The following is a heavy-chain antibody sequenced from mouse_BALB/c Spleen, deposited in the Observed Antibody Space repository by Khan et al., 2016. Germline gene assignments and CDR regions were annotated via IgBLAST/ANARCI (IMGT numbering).Heavy chain of an antibody. CDR3: ARLGYGYAMDY. CDR1: GFDFSRHW. J-gene: IGHJ4*01. CDR2: INPGSSTI. V-gene: IGHV4-2*02. Sequence: EVKLLESGGGLVQPGGSLNLSCAASGFDFSRHWMSWARQAPGKGQEWIGEINPGSSTINYTPSLKDKFIISRDNAKNTLYLQMSKVRSEDTALYYWARLGYGYAMDYWGQGTSVTVSS. D-gene: IGHD1-1*01.